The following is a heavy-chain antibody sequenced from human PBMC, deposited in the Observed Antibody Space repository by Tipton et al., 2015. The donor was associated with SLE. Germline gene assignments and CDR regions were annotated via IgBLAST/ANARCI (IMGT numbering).Heavy chain of an antibody. V-gene: IGHV4-61*01. Sequence: TLSLTCTVSGGSLSSDSYYWSWIRQAPGKGLEWFGYIHYSGSTRYNPSLESRVTMSVDTSKNQFSLKLRSVSAADTAVYYCARDQWLALFDYWGQGTLVTVSS. CDR1: GGSLSSDSYY. D-gene: IGHD6-19*01. CDR3: ARDQWLALFDY. CDR2: IHYSGST. J-gene: IGHJ4*02.